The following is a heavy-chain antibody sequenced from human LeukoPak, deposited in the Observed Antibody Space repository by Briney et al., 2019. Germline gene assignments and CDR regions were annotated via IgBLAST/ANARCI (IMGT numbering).Heavy chain of an antibody. CDR2: IYHSGST. CDR1: GGSFSGYY. CDR3: ARGPRHSQQTFDY. Sequence: PSETLSLTCAVYGGSFSGYYWSWIRQPPGKGLEWIGEIYHSGSTNYNPSLKSRVTISVDKSKNQFSLKLSSVTAADTAVYYCARGPRHSQQTFDYWGQGTLVTVSS. V-gene: IGHV4-34*01. D-gene: IGHD6-13*01. J-gene: IGHJ4*02.